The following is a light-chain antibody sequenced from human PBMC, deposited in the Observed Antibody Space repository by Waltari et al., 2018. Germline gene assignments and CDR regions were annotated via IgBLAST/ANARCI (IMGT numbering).Light chain of an antibody. CDR1: SSNIGAGYD. Sequence: QSVLTQPPSVSGAPGQRVTISCTGSSSNIGAGYDVHWYQQLPGTAPKLLIYGNSKRPAGVPDRFSGSKSGTSASLAITGLQAEDEADYYCQSYDSSLSGCVFGGGTKLTVL. CDR3: QSYDSSLSGCV. V-gene: IGLV1-40*01. CDR2: GNS. J-gene: IGLJ3*02.